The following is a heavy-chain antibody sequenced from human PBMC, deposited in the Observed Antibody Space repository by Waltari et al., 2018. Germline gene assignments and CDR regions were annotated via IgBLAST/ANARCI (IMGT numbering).Heavy chain of an antibody. V-gene: IGHV1-69*15. CDR1: GGTFSSYA. Sequence: QVQLVQSGAEVKKPGSSVKVSCKASGGTFSSYALSWVRQAPGQGLEWMGRIIPIFGTANYAQKFQGRVTITADESTSTAYMELSSLRSEDTAVYYCARSRYCTNGVCYRPYYFDYWGQGTLVTVSS. J-gene: IGHJ4*02. CDR3: ARSRYCTNGVCYRPYYFDY. D-gene: IGHD2-8*01. CDR2: IIPIFGTA.